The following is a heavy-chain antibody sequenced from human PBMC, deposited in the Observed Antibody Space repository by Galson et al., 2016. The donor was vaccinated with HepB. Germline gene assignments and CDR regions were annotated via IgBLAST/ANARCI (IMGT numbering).Heavy chain of an antibody. CDR3: ARGNYCSRTSCYLTPFDY. Sequence: ETLSLTCTVSGGSISYYYWTWIRQPPGKGLEWIGNVYYSGSTNYNPSLKSRLSISVDTSKNHFSLKLRSVTAADTAVYYCARGNYCSRTSCYLTPFDYWGQGTLVTVSS. CDR2: VYYSGST. D-gene: IGHD2-2*01. J-gene: IGHJ4*02. CDR1: GGSISYYY. V-gene: IGHV4-59*01.